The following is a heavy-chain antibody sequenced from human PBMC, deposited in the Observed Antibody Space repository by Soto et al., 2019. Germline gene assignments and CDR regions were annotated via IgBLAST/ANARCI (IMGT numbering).Heavy chain of an antibody. CDR3: AREGMGFGY. CDR2: VYSTGST. D-gene: IGHD1-26*01. CDR1: GFTVSSYY. V-gene: IGHV3-53*01. Sequence: PGGSLRLSCAASGFTVSSYYMSWVRQAPGKGLEWVSVVYSTGSTYYADSVKGRFTIPRDISKNMIYLQMDSLRAEDTAVYYCAREGMGFGYWGQGTLVTVSS. J-gene: IGHJ4*02.